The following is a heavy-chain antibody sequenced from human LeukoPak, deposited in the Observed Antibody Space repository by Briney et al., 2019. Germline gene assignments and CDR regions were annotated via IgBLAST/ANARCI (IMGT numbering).Heavy chain of an antibody. Sequence: GQSLRLSCAASGFTFSSYAMSWVRQAPGKGLEWVSAISGSGGRTYYADSVKGRFTISRDNSKNTLYLQMNSLRAEDTAVYYCAKRYSSSWYYFDYWGQGTLVTVSS. CDR1: GFTFSSYA. CDR2: ISGSGGRT. V-gene: IGHV3-23*01. CDR3: AKRYSSSWYYFDY. J-gene: IGHJ4*02. D-gene: IGHD6-13*01.